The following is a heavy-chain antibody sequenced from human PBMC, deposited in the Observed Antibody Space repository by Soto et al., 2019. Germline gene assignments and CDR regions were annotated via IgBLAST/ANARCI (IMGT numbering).Heavy chain of an antibody. CDR2: IIPIFGTA. D-gene: IGHD3-16*02. CDR3: ARHLYDYVWGSYRYYYYYGMDV. V-gene: IGHV1-69*13. CDR1: GGTFSSYA. J-gene: IGHJ6*02. Sequence: GSSVKVSCKASGGTFSSYAISWVRQAPGQGLEWMGGIIPIFGTANYAQKFQGRVTITADESTSTAYMELSSLRSEDTAVYYCARHLYDYVWGSYRYYYYYGMDVWG.